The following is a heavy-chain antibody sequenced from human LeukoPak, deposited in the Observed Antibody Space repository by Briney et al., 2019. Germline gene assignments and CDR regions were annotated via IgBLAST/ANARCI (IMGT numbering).Heavy chain of an antibody. J-gene: IGHJ4*02. CDR3: AAGTAADF. CDR2: ISSGSSYT. D-gene: IGHD6-13*01. Sequence: GGFLRLSCVVSGIPFSDYYMNWIRQAPGKGLEWISYISSGSSYTDYADSVKGRFTISRDNAKSALYLQMNSLRLEDTAVYYCAAGTAADFWGQGTLVTVSS. V-gene: IGHV3-11*03. CDR1: GIPFSDYY.